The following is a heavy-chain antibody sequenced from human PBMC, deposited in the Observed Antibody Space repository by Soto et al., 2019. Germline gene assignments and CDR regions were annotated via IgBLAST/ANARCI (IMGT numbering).Heavy chain of an antibody. J-gene: IGHJ4*02. CDR3: AKTFAGVVDY. V-gene: IGHV4-61*01. CDR2: IYYSGST. CDR1: GGSVSSGSYY. Sequence: SETLSLTCTVSGGSVSSGSYYWSWIRQPPGKGLEWIGYIYYSGSTNYNPSLKSRVTISVDTSKNQFSLKLSSATAADTAVYYCAKTFAGVVDYWGQGTLVTVSS. D-gene: IGHD2-8*01.